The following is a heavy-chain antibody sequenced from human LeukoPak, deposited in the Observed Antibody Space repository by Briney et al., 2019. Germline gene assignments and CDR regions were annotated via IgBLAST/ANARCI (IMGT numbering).Heavy chain of an antibody. CDR2: ISNDGDT. Sequence: GGSLRLSCAASGFSVSSNYMIWVRQGPGKGLECVSVISNDGDTYYADSVNGRFTISRDNFKNTLYLQMNSLRAEDTALYYCAKVLQMVREVTPFDYWGQGTLVTVSS. D-gene: IGHD3-10*01. CDR1: GFSVSSNY. CDR3: AKVLQMVREVTPFDY. V-gene: IGHV3-66*02. J-gene: IGHJ4*02.